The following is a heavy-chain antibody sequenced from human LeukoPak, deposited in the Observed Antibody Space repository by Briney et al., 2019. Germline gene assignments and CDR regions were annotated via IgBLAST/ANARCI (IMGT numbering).Heavy chain of an antibody. CDR2: IKHSEST. J-gene: IGHJ4*02. CDR1: GGSFSDYY. V-gene: IGHV4-34*01. D-gene: IGHD5-18*01. Sequence: PSETLSLTCAVYGGSFSDYYWSWIRQPPGKGLEWIGEIKHSESTNYSPSLKSRVTISVDTSKNQFSLKLSSVTAADTAVYYCARDSYGSIDYWGQGTLVTVSS. CDR3: ARDSYGSIDY.